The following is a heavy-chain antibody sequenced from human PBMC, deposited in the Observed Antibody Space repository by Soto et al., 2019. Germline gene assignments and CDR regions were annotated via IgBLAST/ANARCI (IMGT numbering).Heavy chain of an antibody. Sequence: SETLSLTGAVYGGSFNDYYCSWIRQPPWKGLEWIGEINHSGSTNYNPSLKSRVTISVDMSKNQFSLKLNSMTAADTAVYYCARGRKQLVLAYYDYYGMDFWG. CDR2: INHSGST. V-gene: IGHV4-34*01. CDR1: GGSFNDYY. D-gene: IGHD6-13*01. CDR3: ARGRKQLVLAYYDYYGMDF. J-gene: IGHJ6*02.